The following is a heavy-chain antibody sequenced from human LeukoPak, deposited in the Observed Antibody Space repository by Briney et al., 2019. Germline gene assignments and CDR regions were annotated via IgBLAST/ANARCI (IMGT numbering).Heavy chain of an antibody. D-gene: IGHD6-13*01. CDR2: ISWNSGSI. Sequence: GGSLRLSCAASGFTFDDYAMHWVRQAPGKGLEWVSGISWNSGSIGYADSVKGRFTISRDNAKNSLYLQMNSLRAEDTALCYCAKIAYSSSWYGYYFDYWGQGTLVTVSS. CDR1: GFTFDDYA. CDR3: AKIAYSSSWYGYYFDY. J-gene: IGHJ4*02. V-gene: IGHV3-9*01.